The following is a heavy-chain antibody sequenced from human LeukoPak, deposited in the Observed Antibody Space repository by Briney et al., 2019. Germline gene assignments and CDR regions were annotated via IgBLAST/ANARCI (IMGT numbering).Heavy chain of an antibody. CDR1: GYSISSGYY. V-gene: IGHV4-38-2*02. CDR3: ARVGSDISGWRRFDY. J-gene: IGHJ4*02. CDR2: IYHSGST. D-gene: IGHD6-19*01. Sequence: PSETLSLTCTVSGYSISSGYYWGWIRQPPGKGLEWIGSIYHSGSTYYNPSLKSRVTISVDTSKNQFSLKLSSVTAADTAVYYCARVGSDISGWRRFDYWGQGTLVTVSS.